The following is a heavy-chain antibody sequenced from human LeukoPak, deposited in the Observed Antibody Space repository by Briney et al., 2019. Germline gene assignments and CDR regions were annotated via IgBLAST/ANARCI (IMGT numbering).Heavy chain of an antibody. V-gene: IGHV4-4*07. CDR3: ARSRYCSSTSCPSYRFDY. Sequence: PSETVSLTCTVSGGSISSYYWSWIRQPAGKGLEWIGRIYTSGSTNYNPSLKSRVTISVDKSKNQFSLKLSSVTAADTAVYYCARSRYCSSTSCPSYRFDYWGQGTLVTVSS. D-gene: IGHD2-2*01. CDR2: IYTSGST. J-gene: IGHJ4*02. CDR1: GGSISSYY.